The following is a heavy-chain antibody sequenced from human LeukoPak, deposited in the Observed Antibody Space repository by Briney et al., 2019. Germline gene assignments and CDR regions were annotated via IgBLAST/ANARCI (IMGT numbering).Heavy chain of an antibody. CDR2: IYYSGST. CDR1: GGSISSYY. V-gene: IGHV4-59*01. J-gene: IGHJ6*03. Sequence: PSETLSLTCTVSGGSISSYYWSWIRQPPGKGLEWIGYIYYSGSTNYNPSLKSRVTISVDTSKNQFSLKLSSVTAADTAVYYCARLERAGKSYYYYYYMDVWGKGTTVTVSS. D-gene: IGHD3-3*01. CDR3: ARLERAGKSYYYYYYMDV.